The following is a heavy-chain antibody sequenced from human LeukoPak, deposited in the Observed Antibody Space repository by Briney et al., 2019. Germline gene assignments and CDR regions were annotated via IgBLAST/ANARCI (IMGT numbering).Heavy chain of an antibody. CDR2: IRYDGSNK. D-gene: IGHD5-18*01. CDR3: VRGTASFLGYFDS. J-gene: IGHJ4*02. V-gene: IGHV3-30*14. Sequence: GGSLRLSCAASGFTFSSYAMHWVRQAPGKGLEWVAFIRYDGSNKYYADSVKGRFTISRDNSNNTLSLEMNSLRAEDTAIYYCVRGTASFLGYFDSWGQGTLVTVSS. CDR1: GFTFSSYA.